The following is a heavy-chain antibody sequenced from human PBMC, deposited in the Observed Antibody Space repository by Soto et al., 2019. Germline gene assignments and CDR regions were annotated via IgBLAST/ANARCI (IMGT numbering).Heavy chain of an antibody. CDR1: GGSISSYY. CDR3: ARRYGGSIDY. D-gene: IGHD2-15*01. V-gene: IGHV4-59*08. CDR2: IYYSGST. J-gene: IGHJ4*02. Sequence: QVQLQESGPGLVKPSETLSLTCTVSGGSISSYYWSWIRQPPGKGLEWIGYIYYSGSTNYNPSLKSRVTISEDTTKNQASLKLSSLTAADTAVYYCARRYGGSIDYWGQGTLVTVSS.